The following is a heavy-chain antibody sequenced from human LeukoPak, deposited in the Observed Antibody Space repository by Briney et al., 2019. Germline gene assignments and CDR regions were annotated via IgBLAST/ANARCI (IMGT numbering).Heavy chain of an antibody. CDR3: AKSADSSGYYAGYYFDY. J-gene: IGHJ4*02. Sequence: EASVKVSCKASGGTSSSFAISWGRQAPGQGLGGMGGIIPIFGTANYAQKFQGRVTITADESTSTAYMELSSLRSEDTAVYYCAKSADSSGYYAGYYFDYWGQGTLVTVSS. CDR1: GGTSSSFA. V-gene: IGHV1-69*13. D-gene: IGHD3-22*01. CDR2: IIPIFGTA.